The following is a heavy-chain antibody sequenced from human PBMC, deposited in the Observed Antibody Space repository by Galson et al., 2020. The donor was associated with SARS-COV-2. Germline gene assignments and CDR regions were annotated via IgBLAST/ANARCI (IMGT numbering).Heavy chain of an antibody. J-gene: IGHJ3*02. CDR1: GFTFSSYS. V-gene: IGHV3-21*01. CDR2: ISSSSSYI. D-gene: IGHD2-2*01. CDR3: ARDRYCSSTSCYRARNDAFDI. Sequence: KIGESLKISCAASGFTFSSYSMNWVRQAPGKGLEWVSSISSSSSYIYYADSVKGRFTISRDNAKNSLYLQMNSLRAEDTAVYYCARDRYCSSTSCYRARNDAFDIWGQGTMVTVSS.